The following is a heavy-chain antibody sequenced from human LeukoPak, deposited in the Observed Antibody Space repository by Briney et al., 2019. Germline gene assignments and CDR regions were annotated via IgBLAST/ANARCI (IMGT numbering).Heavy chain of an antibody. CDR2: ISSSSSYT. J-gene: IGHJ3*02. D-gene: IGHD3-10*01. CDR3: ARAAEFTMVRGGYAFDI. CDR1: GFTFSDYY. V-gene: IGHV3-11*06. Sequence: KPGGSLRLSCAASGFTFSDYYMSWIRQAPGKGLEWVSYISSSSSYTNYADSVKGRFTISRDNSKNTLYLQMNSLRAEDTAVYYCARAAEFTMVRGGYAFDIWGQGTMVTVSS.